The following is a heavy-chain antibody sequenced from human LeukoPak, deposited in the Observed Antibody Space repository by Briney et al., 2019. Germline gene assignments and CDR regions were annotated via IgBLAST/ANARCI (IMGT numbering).Heavy chain of an antibody. Sequence: GGSMRLSCAASGFTFSSYAMSWVRQAPGKGLEWVSAILGSGGSTYYADSVKGRFTISRENSKNTLYLQMNSLRAEDTAVYYCAKAFADQLTPFDYWGQGTLVTVSS. J-gene: IGHJ4*02. V-gene: IGHV3-23*01. CDR2: ILGSGGST. CDR1: GFTFSSYA. CDR3: AKAFADQLTPFDY. D-gene: IGHD2-2*01.